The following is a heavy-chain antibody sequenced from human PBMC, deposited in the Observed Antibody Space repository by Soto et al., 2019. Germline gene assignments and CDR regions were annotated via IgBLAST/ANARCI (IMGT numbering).Heavy chain of an antibody. CDR3: AKDSRNRPY. V-gene: IGHV3-30*18. CDR1: GCTFGRYG. Sequence: PGGSLRRSCAASGCTFGRYGMHWVRQAPGKGLEWVAVISYDGSNKYYADSVKGRFTISRDNSKNTLYLQMNSLRAEDTAVYYCAKDSRNRPYWGHGTLVTVSS. J-gene: IGHJ4*01. CDR2: ISYDGSNK.